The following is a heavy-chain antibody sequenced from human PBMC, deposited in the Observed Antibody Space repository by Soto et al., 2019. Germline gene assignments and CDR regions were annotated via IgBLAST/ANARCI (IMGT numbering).Heavy chain of an antibody. D-gene: IGHD3-22*01. Sequence: GESLKISCKGSGYNLTTYWISWVRQMPGKGLEWMGRIDPSDAYTNYSPSFQGHVTISADKSISTAYLQWNSLEASDTAMYYCARHWSPFNMIVVVTDFDYWGQGTLVTVSS. V-gene: IGHV5-10-1*01. CDR3: ARHWSPFNMIVVVTDFDY. CDR1: GYNLTTYW. J-gene: IGHJ4*02. CDR2: IDPSDAYT.